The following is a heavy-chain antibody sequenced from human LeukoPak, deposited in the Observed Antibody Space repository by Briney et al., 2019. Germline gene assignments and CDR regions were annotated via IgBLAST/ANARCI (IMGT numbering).Heavy chain of an antibody. D-gene: IGHD6-6*01. Sequence: GGSLRLSCAASGFTFSSYGMSWVRQAPGKGLEWVSAISGSGGSTYYADSVKGRFTISRDNSKNTLYLQMNSLRAEDTAVYYCAAAQTDHPFDYWGQGTLVTVSS. V-gene: IGHV3-23*01. J-gene: IGHJ4*02. CDR3: AAAQTDHPFDY. CDR1: GFTFSSYG. CDR2: ISGSGGST.